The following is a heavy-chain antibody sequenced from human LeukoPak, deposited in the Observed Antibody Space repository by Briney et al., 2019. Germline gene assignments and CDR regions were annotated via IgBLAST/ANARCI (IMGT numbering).Heavy chain of an antibody. V-gene: IGHV1-2*02. CDR2: IKPDSGDI. CDR1: GYTFTGYY. Sequence: ASVKLSCKASGYTFTGYYIHWVRQPPGQGLEWMGWIKPDSGDINYAQKFQGRVTMTRDTSISTAYMELSRLRSDDTAVYYCARAISGGSPITASDYWGQGTLVTVSS. J-gene: IGHJ4*02. CDR3: ARAISGGSPITASDY. D-gene: IGHD2-15*01.